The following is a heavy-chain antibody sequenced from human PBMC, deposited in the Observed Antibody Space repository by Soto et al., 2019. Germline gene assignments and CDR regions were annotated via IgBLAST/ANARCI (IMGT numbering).Heavy chain of an antibody. CDR2: IKSKTDGGTT. J-gene: IGHJ6*02. CDR1: GFTFSNAW. D-gene: IGHD3-10*01. V-gene: IGHV3-15*01. Sequence: EVQLVESGGGLVKPGGSLRLSCAASGFTFSNAWMSWVRQAPGKGLEWVGRIKSKTDGGTTDYAAPVKGRFTISRDDSKNTLYLQMNSLITEDTAVYYCVCITMVRGVPSRYYYYGMDVWGQGTTVTVSS. CDR3: VCITMVRGVPSRYYYYGMDV.